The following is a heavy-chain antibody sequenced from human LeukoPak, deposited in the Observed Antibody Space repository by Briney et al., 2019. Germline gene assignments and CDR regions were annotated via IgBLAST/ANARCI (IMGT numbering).Heavy chain of an antibody. Sequence: PGRSLRLSCAASGFTFDDYAMHWVRQAPGKGLEWVSGISWNSGSMGYADSVKGRFTISRDNAKNSLYLQMNSLRAEDTALYYCAKDIGSGWFYGMDVWGQGTTVTVSS. CDR3: AKDIGSGWFYGMDV. V-gene: IGHV3-9*01. CDR2: ISWNSGSM. CDR1: GFTFDDYA. D-gene: IGHD6-19*01. J-gene: IGHJ6*02.